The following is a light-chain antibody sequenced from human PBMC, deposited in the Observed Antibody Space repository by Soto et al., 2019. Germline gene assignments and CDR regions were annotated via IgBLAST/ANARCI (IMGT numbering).Light chain of an antibody. Sequence: DIQLTQSPSTLSASVGDRVTLTCRASQSLNSRLAWYQQRPGKAPKLLIYDASTLESGVPSRFSGSGSGTDFTLTISSLQPEDFATYYCQQSYSTPQITFGQGTRLEIK. V-gene: IGKV1-39*01. J-gene: IGKJ5*01. CDR3: QQSYSTPQIT. CDR2: DAS. CDR1: QSLNSR.